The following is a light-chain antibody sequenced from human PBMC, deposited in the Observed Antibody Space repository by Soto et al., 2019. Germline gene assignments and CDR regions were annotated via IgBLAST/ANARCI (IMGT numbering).Light chain of an antibody. CDR3: QQYNNWPKM. V-gene: IGKV3-15*01. CDR2: RAS. Sequence: EIQMTQSPATLSVSAGERVTISCRASQDVLTKLAWYQQKPGQAPRLLIYRASTRATGVPARFSGSGSGTEFTLTISSLQSEDFAVYYCQQYNNWPKMFGQGTKVDIK. CDR1: QDVLTK. J-gene: IGKJ1*01.